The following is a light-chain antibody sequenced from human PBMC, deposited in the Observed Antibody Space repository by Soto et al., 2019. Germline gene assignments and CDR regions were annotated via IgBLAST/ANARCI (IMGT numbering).Light chain of an antibody. J-gene: IGKJ4*01. CDR3: QQCRNLPLS. Sequence: EIVMTQSPATLSVSPGEGATLSCKASQNVYNNLAWYQQRPGQPPRLLIYDASTRATGISARFSGSGYGTQFTLTISSLQSEEFAFYFCQQCRNLPLSFGGGTKVEIK. CDR2: DAS. CDR1: QNVYNN. V-gene: IGKV3-15*01.